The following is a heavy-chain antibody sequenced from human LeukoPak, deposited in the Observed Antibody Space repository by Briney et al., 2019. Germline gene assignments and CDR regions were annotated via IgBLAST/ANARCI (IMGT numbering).Heavy chain of an antibody. V-gene: IGHV5-51*01. Sequence: GESLQISCKGSGYSFTNYWIGWVRQMPGKGLEGMGIIYPGDSDIRYSPSFQGQVTISADKSISTAFLQWSSLKASDTAMYYCAGRGTGTTLAFDYWGQGTVVTVSS. CDR1: GYSFTNYW. J-gene: IGHJ4*02. D-gene: IGHD1-1*01. CDR2: IYPGDSDI. CDR3: AGRGTGTTLAFDY.